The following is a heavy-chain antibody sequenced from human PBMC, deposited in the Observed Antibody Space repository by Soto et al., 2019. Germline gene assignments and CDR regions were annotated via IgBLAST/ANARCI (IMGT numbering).Heavy chain of an antibody. CDR2: IIPILGIA. CDR1: GGTFSSYT. J-gene: IGHJ4*02. D-gene: IGHD3-22*01. V-gene: IGHV1-69*08. CDR3: ARDDLNYDSSGDHDY. Sequence: QVQLVQSGAEVKKPGSSVKVSCKASGGTFSSYTISWVRQAPGQGLEWMGRIIPILGIANYAQKFQGRVTITADKSTSTAYMELSSLRSEDTAVYYCARDDLNYDSSGDHDYWGQGTLVTVSS.